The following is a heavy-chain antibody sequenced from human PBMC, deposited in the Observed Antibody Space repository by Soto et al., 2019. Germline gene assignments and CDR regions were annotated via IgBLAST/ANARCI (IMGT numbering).Heavy chain of an antibody. CDR2: IYSGGST. CDR1: GFTVSSNY. D-gene: IGHD3-22*01. CDR3: ARALYDSSGRAAFKI. Sequence: LRLSCAASGFTVSSNYMSWVRQAPGKWLEWVSVIYSGGSTYYADSVKGRFTISRDNSKNTLYLQMNSLRAEDTAVYYCARALYDSSGRAAFKIWGQGTMLTVSS. J-gene: IGHJ3*02. V-gene: IGHV3-53*01.